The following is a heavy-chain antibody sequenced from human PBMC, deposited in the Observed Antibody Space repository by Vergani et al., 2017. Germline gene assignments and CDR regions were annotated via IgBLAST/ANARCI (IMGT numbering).Heavy chain of an antibody. CDR3: ARDSGQQLVFDY. CDR1: GYTFTSYY. CDR2: INPSGGST. V-gene: IGHV1-46*01. J-gene: IGHJ4*02. D-gene: IGHD6-13*01. Sequence: QVQLVQSGAEVKKPGASVKVSCKASGYTFTSYYMHWVRQAPGQGLEWMGIINPSGGSTSYAQKFEGRVTMTRDTSTSTVYMELSSLRSEDTAVYYCARDSGQQLVFDYWGQGTLVTVSS.